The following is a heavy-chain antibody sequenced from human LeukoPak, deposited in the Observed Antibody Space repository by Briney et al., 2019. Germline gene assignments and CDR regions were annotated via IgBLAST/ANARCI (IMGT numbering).Heavy chain of an antibody. V-gene: IGHV3-48*01. D-gene: IGHD3-22*01. J-gene: IGHJ4*02. Sequence: GGSLRLSCAASGFTFSSYIMNWVRQAPGKGLEWISYISGSSSAIYYADSVKGRFTMSRDNAKNSLYLQMNSLKAEDTAVYYCARDYYDSSGYSFDYWGQGTLVTVSS. CDR1: GFTFSSYI. CDR2: ISGSSSAI. CDR3: ARDYYDSSGYSFDY.